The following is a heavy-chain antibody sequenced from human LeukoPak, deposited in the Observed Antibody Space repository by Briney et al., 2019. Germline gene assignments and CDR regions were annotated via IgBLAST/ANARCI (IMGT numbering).Heavy chain of an antibody. CDR3: AKSGLILHDFDY. Sequence: PGESLRLSCAASGFTFSSYGMHWVRQAPGKGLEWVAVISYDGSNKYYADSVKGRFTISRDNSKNTLYLQMNSLRAEDTAVYYCAKSGLILHDFDYWGQGTLVTVSS. D-gene: IGHD2-21*01. CDR2: ISYDGSNK. V-gene: IGHV3-30*18. J-gene: IGHJ4*02. CDR1: GFTFSSYG.